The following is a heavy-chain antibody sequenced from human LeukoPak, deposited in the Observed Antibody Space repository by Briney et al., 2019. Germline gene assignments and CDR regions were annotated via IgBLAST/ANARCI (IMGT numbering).Heavy chain of an antibody. Sequence: GGSLRLSCAASGFTFSSYSMNWVRQAPGKGLEWVSSITSTSNYIYYADSVKGRFTISRDNAKNSLYLQMNSLRAEDTAVYYCARDLETYTGSYYGLDYWGQGTLVTVSS. CDR3: ARDLETYTGSYYGLDY. D-gene: IGHD1-26*01. CDR2: ITSTSNYI. V-gene: IGHV3-21*01. CDR1: GFTFSSYS. J-gene: IGHJ4*02.